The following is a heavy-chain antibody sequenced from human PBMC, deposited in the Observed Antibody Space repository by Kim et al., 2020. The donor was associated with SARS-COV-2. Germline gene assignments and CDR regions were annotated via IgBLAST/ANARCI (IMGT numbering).Heavy chain of an antibody. CDR3: ARRDWYDSSGPGTDAFDL. Sequence: GESLKISCKGSGYSFISYWISWVRQIPGKGLEWMGRIDPNDSDSNYSPSLQGHVSISVDKSITTAYLQWSSLKTSDTAIYYCARRDWYDSSGPGTDAFDLWGQGTMVTVSS. CDR2: IDPNDSDS. D-gene: IGHD3-22*01. J-gene: IGHJ3*01. CDR1: GYSFISYW. V-gene: IGHV5-10-1*01.